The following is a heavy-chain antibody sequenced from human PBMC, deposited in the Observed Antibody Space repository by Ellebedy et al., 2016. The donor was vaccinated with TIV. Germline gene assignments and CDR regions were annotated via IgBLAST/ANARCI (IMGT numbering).Heavy chain of an antibody. Sequence: MPSETLSLTCTVSGASISSYYWSWIRQPPGKGLEWIGYIYYSGSTNYNPSLKRRVTISVDTSKNQFSLKLSPVTAADTAVYYCARLGGGADLFDWSDWYFDLWGRGTLVTVSS. CDR2: IYYSGST. D-gene: IGHD3-9*01. V-gene: IGHV4-59*01. J-gene: IGHJ2*01. CDR3: ARLGGGADLFDWSDWYFDL. CDR1: GASISSYY.